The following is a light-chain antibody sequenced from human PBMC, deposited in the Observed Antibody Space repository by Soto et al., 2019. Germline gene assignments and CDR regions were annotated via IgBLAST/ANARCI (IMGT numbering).Light chain of an antibody. Sequence: QSVLPQPPSTSGTPGQRVTISCSGSRSNIGSNTVTWYQQLPGTAPKLLIYSNNQRPSGVPDRFSGSKSGTSASLAISGLQSEDEADYYCAAWDDSLNGSDVFGTGTKVTVL. CDR1: RSNIGSNT. J-gene: IGLJ1*01. V-gene: IGLV1-44*01. CDR2: SNN. CDR3: AAWDDSLNGSDV.